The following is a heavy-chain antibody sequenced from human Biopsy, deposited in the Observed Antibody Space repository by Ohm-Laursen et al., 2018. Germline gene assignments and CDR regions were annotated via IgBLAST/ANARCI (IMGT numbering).Heavy chain of an antibody. J-gene: IGHJ4*02. CDR2: INSDGSYT. CDR3: TSHYCGGIACLMNF. D-gene: IGHD2-21*01. CDR1: GFTVYNNY. V-gene: IGHV3-74*03. Sequence: SLRLSCAASGFTVYNNYMTWVRQAPGKGLAWVARINSDGSYTTNVDSVKGRFTIPRDNSRNTLYLQMNSLRAEDTAVYFCTSHYCGGIACLMNFWGQGTLVTVSS.